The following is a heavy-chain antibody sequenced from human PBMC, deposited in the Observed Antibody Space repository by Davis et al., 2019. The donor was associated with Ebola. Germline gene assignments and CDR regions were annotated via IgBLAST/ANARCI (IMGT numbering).Heavy chain of an antibody. CDR3: ARSNYYGSGSSPFDY. CDR2: IYHSGST. J-gene: IGHJ4*02. CDR1: GGSISSSNW. Sequence: PGGSLRLSCAVSGGSISSSNWWSWVRQPPGKGLEWIGEIYHSGSTNYNPSLKSRVTISVDKSKNQFSLKLSSVTAADTAVYYCARSNYYGSGSSPFDYWGQGTLVTVSS. D-gene: IGHD3-10*01. V-gene: IGHV4-4*02.